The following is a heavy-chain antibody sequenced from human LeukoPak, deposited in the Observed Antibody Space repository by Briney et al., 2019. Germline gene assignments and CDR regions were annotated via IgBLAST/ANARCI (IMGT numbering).Heavy chain of an antibody. CDR2: IRSKADRGTT. J-gene: IGHJ1*01. Sequence: GGSLRLSCEASGFSFRDAWMTWVRQAPGKGLEWVGRIRSKADRGTTEYATPVEGRFTISRDDLKNTLYLQMSNLKTEDTAVYYCAKHNYGVVSIQHWGQGTLVTVSS. CDR1: GFSFRDAW. CDR3: AKHNYGVVSIQH. D-gene: IGHD3-3*01. V-gene: IGHV3-15*01.